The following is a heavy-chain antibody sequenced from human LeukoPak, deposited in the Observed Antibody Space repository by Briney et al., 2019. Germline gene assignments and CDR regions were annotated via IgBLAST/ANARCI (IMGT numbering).Heavy chain of an antibody. CDR1: GFTLSSYA. Sequence: PGGSLRLSCAASGFTLSSYAMSWVRQAPGKGLEWVSAISGSGGSTYYADSVKGRFTISRDNSKNSLYLQMNSLRDEDTAVYYCASSGSYRFDYWGQGTLVTVSS. CDR3: ASSGSYRFDY. CDR2: ISGSGGST. V-gene: IGHV3-23*01. D-gene: IGHD1-26*01. J-gene: IGHJ4*02.